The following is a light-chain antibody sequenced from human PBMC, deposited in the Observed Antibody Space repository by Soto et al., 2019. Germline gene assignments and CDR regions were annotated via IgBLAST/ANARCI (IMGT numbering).Light chain of an antibody. V-gene: IGKV1-39*01. J-gene: IGKJ1*01. CDR2: GAS. Sequence: DIQMTQSPSSLSASVGDRVTITCRASQSISSYLNWYQQKPGKVPKLLVYGASSVQSGVPSRFSGGGSATAFTLTISSLQPEDYAAYYCPQCHSAPWTFGQGTEVEIK. CDR3: PQCHSAPWT. CDR1: QSISSY.